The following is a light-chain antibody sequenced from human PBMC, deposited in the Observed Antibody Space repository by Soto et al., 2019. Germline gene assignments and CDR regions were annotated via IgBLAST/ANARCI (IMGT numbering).Light chain of an antibody. CDR1: PSVSSSF. V-gene: IGKV3-20*01. J-gene: IGKJ1*01. CDR2: GAS. Sequence: EIVLTQSPGTLSLSPGERATLSCRASPSVSSSFLAWYQQKPDQAPRLLIYGASSRATGIPDRFSGSGSGTDFTLTITRLEPEDFAVYYCQQYGSSPWTFGQGTKVEIK. CDR3: QQYGSSPWT.